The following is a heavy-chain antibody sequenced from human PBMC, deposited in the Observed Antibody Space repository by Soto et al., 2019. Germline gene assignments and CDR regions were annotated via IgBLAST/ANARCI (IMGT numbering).Heavy chain of an antibody. V-gene: IGHV3-11*06. D-gene: IGHD3-10*01. CDR1: GFTFSDYY. Sequence: QVQLVESGGGLVKPGGSLRLSCAASGFTFSDYYMSWIRQAPGKGLEWLAYISSSGTYTNYADSVEGRFSISGDNAKNSLSLQMNSLRAEDTAVYYCARVPYYYTSGTDYGMDVWGQGTTVTVSS. J-gene: IGHJ6*02. CDR3: ARVPYYYTSGTDYGMDV. CDR2: ISSSGTYT.